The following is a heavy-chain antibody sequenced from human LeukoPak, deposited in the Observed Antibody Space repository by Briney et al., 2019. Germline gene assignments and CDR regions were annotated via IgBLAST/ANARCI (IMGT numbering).Heavy chain of an antibody. CDR3: ARGGSYYDFWSGYYDYYYYMDV. CDR2: IYGSGSS. D-gene: IGHD3-3*01. CDR1: GGSISSYY. J-gene: IGHJ6*03. V-gene: IGHV4-59*01. Sequence: PSETLSLTCSVSGGSISSYYWSWIRQPPGKGLEWIGYIYGSGSSSYNPSLQSRVTISIDTSKNQFSLRLTSVTAADTAVYYCARGGSYYDFWSGYYDYYYYMDVWGNGTTVTGSS.